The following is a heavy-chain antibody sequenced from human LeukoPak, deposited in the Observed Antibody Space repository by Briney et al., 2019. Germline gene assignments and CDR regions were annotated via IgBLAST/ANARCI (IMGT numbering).Heavy chain of an antibody. Sequence: SSETLSLTCTVSGGSISSGDYYWSWIRQPPGKGLEWIGRIYTSGSTNYNPSLKSRVTMSVDTSKNQFSLKLSSVTAADTAVYYCARVSLVRGAPDYYFDYWGQGTLVTVSS. J-gene: IGHJ4*02. V-gene: IGHV4-61*02. D-gene: IGHD3-10*01. CDR3: ARVSLVRGAPDYYFDY. CDR1: GGSISSGDYY. CDR2: IYTSGST.